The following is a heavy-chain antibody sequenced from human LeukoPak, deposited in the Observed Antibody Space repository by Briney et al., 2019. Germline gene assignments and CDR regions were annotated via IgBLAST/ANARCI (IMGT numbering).Heavy chain of an antibody. CDR1: GCTFTSYY. CDR3: ARGLDYYGSGSYPYYFDY. V-gene: IGHV1-46*01. CDR2: INPSGGST. J-gene: IGHJ4*02. D-gene: IGHD3-10*01. Sequence: ASVKVSCKASGCTFTSYYMHWVRQAPGQGLEWMGIINPSGGSTSYAQKFQGRVTMTRDTSTSTVYMELSSLRSEDTAVYYCARGLDYYGSGSYPYYFDYWGQGTLVTVSS.